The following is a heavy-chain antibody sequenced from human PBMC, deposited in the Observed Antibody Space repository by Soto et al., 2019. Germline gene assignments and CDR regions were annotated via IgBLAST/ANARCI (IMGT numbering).Heavy chain of an antibody. J-gene: IGHJ4*02. CDR3: ARGPVTYYDYVWGSYRSPFDY. V-gene: IGHV1-69*13. Sequence: GASVKVSGKASGGTFRSYAISWVRQAPGQGLEWMGGIIPIFGTANYAQKFQGRVTITADESTSTAYLELSSLRSEDTAVYYCARGPVTYYDYVWGSYRSPFDYWGQGTLVTVSS. D-gene: IGHD3-16*02. CDR2: IIPIFGTA. CDR1: GGTFRSYA.